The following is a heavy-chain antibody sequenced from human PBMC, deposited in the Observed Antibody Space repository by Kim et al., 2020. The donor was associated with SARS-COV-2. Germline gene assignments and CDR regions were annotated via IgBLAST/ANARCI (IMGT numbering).Heavy chain of an antibody. Sequence: GGSLRLSCATSGFTFNTYAMSWVRQAPGKGLEWVSAISGGGDHTYYAASVRGRFAISRDNSKNTLYLQMYNLSPDDTAEYYCAKEALVVGTSYFDSWGQG. CDR2: ISGGGDHT. CDR1: GFTFNTYA. D-gene: IGHD3-16*02. J-gene: IGHJ4*02. CDR3: AKEALVVGTSYFDS. V-gene: IGHV3-23*01.